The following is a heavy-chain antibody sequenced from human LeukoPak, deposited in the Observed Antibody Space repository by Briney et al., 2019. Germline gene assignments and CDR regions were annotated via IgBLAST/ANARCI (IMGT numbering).Heavy chain of an antibody. CDR3: ANLGIVVVPAARLWFDP. V-gene: IGHV3-30*02. D-gene: IGHD2-2*01. J-gene: IGHJ5*02. Sequence: GESLRLSCAASGFTFSSYGMHWVRQAPGKGLEWVAFIRYDGSNKYYADSVKGRFTISRDNSKNTLYLQMNSLRAEDTAVYYCANLGIVVVPAARLWFDPWGQGTLVTVSS. CDR2: IRYDGSNK. CDR1: GFTFSSYG.